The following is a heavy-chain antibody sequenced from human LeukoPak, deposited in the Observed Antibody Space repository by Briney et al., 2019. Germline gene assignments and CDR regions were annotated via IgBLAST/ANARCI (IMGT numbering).Heavy chain of an antibody. CDR3: ATKGLLWFGETWDA. CDR2: MNPNSGNT. Sequence: GASVKVSCKASEYTFTSYDVNWVRQATGQGLEWMGWMNPNSGNTGYAQKFQGRVTMTRNTSISTAYMELSSLRSEDTAVYYCATKGLLWFGETWDAWGQGTLVTVSS. CDR1: EYTFTSYD. V-gene: IGHV1-8*01. D-gene: IGHD3-10*01. J-gene: IGHJ5*02.